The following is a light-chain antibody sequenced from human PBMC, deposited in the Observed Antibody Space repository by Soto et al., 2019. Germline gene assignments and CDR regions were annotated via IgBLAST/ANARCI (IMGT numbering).Light chain of an antibody. CDR3: QQYNNWPPWGT. Sequence: AIRMTQSPSSFSASKGDRVTITCRASQGISSYLAWYQQKPGKAPKLLIYAASTLQSGVPSRFSGSGSGTEFTLTISSLQSEDFAVYYCQQYNNWPPWGTFGQGTKVDIK. CDR2: AAS. V-gene: IGKV1-8*01. J-gene: IGKJ1*01. CDR1: QGISSY.